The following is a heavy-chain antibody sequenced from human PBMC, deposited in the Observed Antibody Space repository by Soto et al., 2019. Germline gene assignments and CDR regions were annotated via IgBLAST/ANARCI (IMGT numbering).Heavy chain of an antibody. Sequence: GGSLRLSCAASGFSFSKYGMHWFRQAPGKGLEWVAFVSSDGNNKYYGDSVKGRFTISRDNSKNMVFLQVDSLRVDDTAIYYCAKDRVIQLLPIWPDPWGQGTLVTVSS. D-gene: IGHD2-2*01. CDR3: AKDRVIQLLPIWPDP. J-gene: IGHJ5*02. CDR2: VSSDGNNK. CDR1: GFSFSKYG. V-gene: IGHV3-30*18.